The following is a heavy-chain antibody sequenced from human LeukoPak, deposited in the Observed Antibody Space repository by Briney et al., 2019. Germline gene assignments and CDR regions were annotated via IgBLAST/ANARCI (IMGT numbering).Heavy chain of an antibody. D-gene: IGHD2-2*01. CDR1: GYTFTSYG. CDR2: ISAYNGNT. Sequence: ASVKVSCKASGYTFTSYGISWVRQAPGQGLEWMGWISAYNGNTNYAQKLQGRVTMTTDTSTTAAYMELRSLRSDDTAVYYCARMGDIVVVPAYEYYFDYWGQGTLVTVSS. V-gene: IGHV1-18*01. CDR3: ARMGDIVVVPAYEYYFDY. J-gene: IGHJ4*02.